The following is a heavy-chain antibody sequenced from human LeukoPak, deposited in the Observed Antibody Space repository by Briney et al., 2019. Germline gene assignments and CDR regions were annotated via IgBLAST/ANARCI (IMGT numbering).Heavy chain of an antibody. J-gene: IGHJ6*03. CDR3: AKIGRSYDFWTGYYEEEVDYMDV. D-gene: IGHD3-3*01. Sequence: TGGSLRLSCAASGFTFSDYYMSWIRQAPGKGLEWVSGISDGGVGTKHADSVKGRFTISRDNSKNTLYLQMNSLRAEDTAVYYCAKIGRSYDFWTGYYEEEVDYMDVWGKGTTVTVSS. CDR1: GFTFSDYY. V-gene: IGHV3-23*01. CDR2: ISDGGVGT.